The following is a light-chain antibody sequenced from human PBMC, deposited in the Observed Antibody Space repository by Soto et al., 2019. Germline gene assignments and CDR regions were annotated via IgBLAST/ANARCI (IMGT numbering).Light chain of an antibody. CDR1: SSDIGGYNY. V-gene: IGLV2-14*01. J-gene: IGLJ1*01. CDR3: SSYTSSNTLV. CDR2: EVT. Sequence: QSALTLPASVSGSPGQSITISCTGGSSDIGGYNYVSWFQQHPGKVPKLMIYEVTNRPSGVSNRFSGSKSGSTASLTISGLKAEDEADYYCSSYTSSNTLVFGTGTKSPX.